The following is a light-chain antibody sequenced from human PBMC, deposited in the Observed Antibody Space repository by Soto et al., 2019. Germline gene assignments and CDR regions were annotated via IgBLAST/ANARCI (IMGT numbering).Light chain of an antibody. CDR3: SSYTSSSTLYAV. J-gene: IGLJ2*01. CDR1: SSDVGGYNY. V-gene: IGLV2-14*01. CDR2: DVS. Sequence: QSALTQPASVSGSPGQSITISCTGTSSDVGGYNYVSWYQQHPGKAPKLMIYDVSNRPSGVSNRFSGSKSGNTASLTISGLQAEDEADYYCSSYTSSSTLYAVFGGGTKVTVL.